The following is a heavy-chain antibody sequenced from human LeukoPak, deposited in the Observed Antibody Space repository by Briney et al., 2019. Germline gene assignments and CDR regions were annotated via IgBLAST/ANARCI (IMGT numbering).Heavy chain of an antibody. CDR1: GFTFSSYA. CDR2: ISGSGGST. D-gene: IGHD5-18*01. Sequence: GGSLKLSCAASGFTFSSYAMSWVRQAPGKWLEWVSAISGSGGSTYYADSVKGRFTISRDNSKNTLYLQMNSLRAEDTAVYYCAKACLEYSYGPGYWGQGTLVTVSS. CDR3: AKACLEYSYGPGY. J-gene: IGHJ4*02. V-gene: IGHV3-23*01.